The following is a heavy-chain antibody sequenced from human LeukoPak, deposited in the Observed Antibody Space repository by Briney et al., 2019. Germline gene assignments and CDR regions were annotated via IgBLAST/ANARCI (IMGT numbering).Heavy chain of an antibody. CDR3: ARDQSSGSYLQAAGY. Sequence: GASVKVSCKASGYTFTSYGISWVRQAPGQGLEWMGWISAYNGNTNYAQKLQGRVTMTTDTSTSTAYMELRSLRSDDTAVYYCARDQSSGSYLQAAGYWGQGTLVTVSS. D-gene: IGHD1-26*01. CDR1: GYTFTSYG. J-gene: IGHJ4*02. V-gene: IGHV1-18*01. CDR2: ISAYNGNT.